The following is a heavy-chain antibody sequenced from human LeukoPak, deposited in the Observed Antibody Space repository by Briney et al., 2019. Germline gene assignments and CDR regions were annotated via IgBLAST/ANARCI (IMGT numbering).Heavy chain of an antibody. CDR2: IYHSGST. V-gene: IGHV4-30-2*01. CDR1: GGSISSGGYS. J-gene: IGHJ4*02. D-gene: IGHD6-13*01. Sequence: SETLSLTCAVSGGSISSGGYSWSWIRQPPGKGLEWIGYIYHSGSTYYNPSLKSRVTISVDRSKNQFSLKLSSVTAADTAVYYCARVPEAGAFDYWGQGTLVTVPS. CDR3: ARVPEAGAFDY.